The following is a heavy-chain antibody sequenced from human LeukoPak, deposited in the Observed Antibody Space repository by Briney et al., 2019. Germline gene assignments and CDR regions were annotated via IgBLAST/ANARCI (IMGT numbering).Heavy chain of an antibody. V-gene: IGHV4-34*01. CDR3: ARGSLIVVVAATYNCFDP. Sequence: PSETLSLTCAVYGGSFSGYYWSWIRQPPGKGLEWIGEINHSGSTNYNPSLKSRVTISVDTSKNQFSLKLSSVTAADTAVYYCARGSLIVVVAATYNCFDPWGQGTLVTVSS. CDR2: INHSGST. CDR1: GGSFSGYY. D-gene: IGHD2-15*01. J-gene: IGHJ5*02.